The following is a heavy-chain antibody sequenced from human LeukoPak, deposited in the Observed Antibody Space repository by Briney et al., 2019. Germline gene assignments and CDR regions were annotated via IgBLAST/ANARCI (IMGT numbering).Heavy chain of an antibody. CDR2: INHSGST. CDR3: ARASTYDYVWGRRSVLYYFDY. Sequence: SETLSLTCAVYGGSFSGYYWSWIRQPPGKGLEWIGEINHSGSTNYNPSLKSRVTISVDTSKNQFSLKLSSVTAADTAVHYCARASTYDYVWGRRSVLYYFDYWGQGTLVTVSS. V-gene: IGHV4-34*01. CDR1: GGSFSGYY. D-gene: IGHD3-16*01. J-gene: IGHJ4*02.